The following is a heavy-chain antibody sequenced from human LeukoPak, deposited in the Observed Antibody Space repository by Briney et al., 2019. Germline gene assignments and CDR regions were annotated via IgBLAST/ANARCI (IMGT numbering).Heavy chain of an antibody. CDR2: MNPNSGNT. CDR1: GYTFSDYY. D-gene: IGHD5-12*01. V-gene: IGHV1-8*02. CDR3: XXXXXXXXQRLGARLGGDDY. J-gene: IGHJ4*02. Sequence: ASVKVSCKASGYTFSDYYMHWVRQATGQGLEWMGWMNPNSGNTGYAQEFQGRVTMTRNTSISTAYMELSSLRSEDTAVYYCXXXXXXXXQRLGARLGGDDYWGQGTLVTVSS.